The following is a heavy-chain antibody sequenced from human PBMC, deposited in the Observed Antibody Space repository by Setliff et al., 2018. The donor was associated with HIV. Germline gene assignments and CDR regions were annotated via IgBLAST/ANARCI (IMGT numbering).Heavy chain of an antibody. CDR2: INHSGST. D-gene: IGHD3-22*01. CDR3: ARGGSSGYPVLPYYYNSSGQISAEYFQH. J-gene: IGHJ1*01. CDR1: GGSFSGYY. Sequence: KPSETLSLTCAVYGGSFSGYYWSWIRQPPGKGLEWIGEINHSGSTNYNPSLKSRVTISVDTSKNQFSLKLSSVTAADTAVYYCARGGSSGYPVLPYYYNSSGQISAEYFQHWGQGTLVTVSS. V-gene: IGHV4-34*01.